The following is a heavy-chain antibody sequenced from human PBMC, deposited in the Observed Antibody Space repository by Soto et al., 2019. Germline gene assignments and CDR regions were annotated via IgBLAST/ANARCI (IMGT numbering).Heavy chain of an antibody. V-gene: IGHV4-39*01. CDR2: IYYSGST. Sequence: SETLSLTCTVSGGSISSSSYYWGWIRQPPGKGLEWIGSIYYSGSTYYNPSLKSRVTISVDTSKNQFSLKLSSVTAADTAVYYCARQDTVVTDVDYWGQGTLVTVSS. D-gene: IGHD2-15*01. CDR3: ARQDTVVTDVDY. CDR1: GGSISSSSYY. J-gene: IGHJ4*02.